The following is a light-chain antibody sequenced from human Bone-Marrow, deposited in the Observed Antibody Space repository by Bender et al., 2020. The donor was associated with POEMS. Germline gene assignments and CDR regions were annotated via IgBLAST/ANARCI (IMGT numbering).Light chain of an antibody. Sequence: SYELTQPPSVSVSPGQTASITCSGNELGNKYVCWYQQKPGQSPVLVIYQDARRPSGIPERFSGSNSGNTATLTISGTQAEDEADYYCSSYTSTNTLVVFGGGTKLTVL. CDR3: SSYTSTNTLVV. CDR2: QDA. J-gene: IGLJ2*01. CDR1: ELGNKY. V-gene: IGLV3-1*01.